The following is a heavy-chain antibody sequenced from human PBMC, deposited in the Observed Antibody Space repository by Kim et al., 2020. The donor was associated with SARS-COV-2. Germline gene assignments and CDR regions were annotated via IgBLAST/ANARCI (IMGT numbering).Heavy chain of an antibody. V-gene: IGHV4-61*01. J-gene: IGHJ3*02. CDR2: IYYSGST. Sequence: SETLSLTCTVSGGSVSSGSYYWSWIRQPPGKGLEWIGYIYYSGSTNYNPSLKSRVTISVDTSKNQFSLKLSSVTAADTAVYYCARDRGMTTVDYEAADAFDIWGQGTMVTVSS. CDR1: GGSVSSGSYY. CDR3: ARDRGMTTVDYEAADAFDI. D-gene: IGHD4-17*01.